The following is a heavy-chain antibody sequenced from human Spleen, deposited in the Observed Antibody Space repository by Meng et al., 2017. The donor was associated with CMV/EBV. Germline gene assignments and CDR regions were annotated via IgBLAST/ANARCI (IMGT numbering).Heavy chain of an antibody. V-gene: IGHV1-18*01. CDR2: ISGYNGNT. CDR3: ARGGRTTGASADY. D-gene: IGHD1-1*01. J-gene: IGHJ4*02. CDR1: GYTFDSYG. Sequence: ASVKVSCKASGYTFDSYGFNWVRQAPGQGLGWMGWISGYNGNTHFAQKFQGRVTLATDTATRTAHLELRGLRSDDTAVYYCARGGRTTGASADYWGQGTLVTVSS.